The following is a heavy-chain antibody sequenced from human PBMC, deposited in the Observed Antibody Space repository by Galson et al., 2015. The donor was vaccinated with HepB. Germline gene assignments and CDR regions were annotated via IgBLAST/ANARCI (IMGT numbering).Heavy chain of an antibody. CDR2: FSGSTSNT. CDR1: GFTFSSYA. D-gene: IGHD5/OR15-5a*01. V-gene: IGHV3-23*01. CDR3: AKAATTKYSVYAFDY. J-gene: IGHJ4*02. Sequence: SLRLSCAASGFTFSSYAMSWVRQAPGKGLEWVSAFSGSTSNTYYADSVKGRFTISRDNSKNTLYLQMNSLSAEDTAVYYCAKAATTKYSVYAFDYWGRGTLVTVS.